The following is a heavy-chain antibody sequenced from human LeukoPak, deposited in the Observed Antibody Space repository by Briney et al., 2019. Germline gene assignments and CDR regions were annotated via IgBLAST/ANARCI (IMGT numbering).Heavy chain of an antibody. CDR1: GFTFDDYV. D-gene: IGHD2-2*01. CDR2: ISANSANI. J-gene: IGHJ6*02. Sequence: GGSLRLSCAASGFTFDDYVMHWVRQAPGRGLEWVSGISANSANIGYADSVKGRFTPSRDNAKNSLYLQMNSLRTEDTALYYCARDFCTGCNYYFYGMDVWGRGTTVTVSS. V-gene: IGHV3-9*01. CDR3: ARDFCTGCNYYFYGMDV.